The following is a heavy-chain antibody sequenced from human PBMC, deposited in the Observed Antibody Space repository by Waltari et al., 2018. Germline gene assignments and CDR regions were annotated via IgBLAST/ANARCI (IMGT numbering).Heavy chain of an antibody. D-gene: IGHD3-22*01. Sequence: EVQLVESGGGLVQPGGSLRLSCAASGFAVSSNYMTWVRPAPGKGLEWVSVIYSGGSTYYADSVKGRFTISRDNSKNTLYLQMNSLRAEDTAVYYCARDRVTYYYDSSGYYDDAFDIWGQGTMVTVSS. V-gene: IGHV3-66*02. CDR3: ARDRVTYYYDSSGYYDDAFDI. CDR2: IYSGGST. J-gene: IGHJ3*02. CDR1: GFAVSSNY.